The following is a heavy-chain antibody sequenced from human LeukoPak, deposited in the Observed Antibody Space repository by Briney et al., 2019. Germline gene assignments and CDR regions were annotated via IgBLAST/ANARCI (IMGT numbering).Heavy chain of an antibody. V-gene: IGHV1-18*01. Sequence: ASVKVSCKASGYSFTSYGITWVRQAPGQGLEWMGWISAYNGNTNYAQRLQGRVTMTTDTSTSTAYMELRSLTSDDTAVYYCAREVRSGTYYDFWSGYYADYWGQGTLVTVSS. CDR2: ISAYNGNT. J-gene: IGHJ4*02. CDR3: AREVRSGTYYDFWSGYYADY. D-gene: IGHD3-3*01. CDR1: GYSFTSYG.